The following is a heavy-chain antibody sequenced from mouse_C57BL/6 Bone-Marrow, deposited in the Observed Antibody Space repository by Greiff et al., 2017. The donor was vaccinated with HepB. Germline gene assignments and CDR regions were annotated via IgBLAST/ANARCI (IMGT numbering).Heavy chain of an antibody. D-gene: IGHD2-4*01. V-gene: IGHV1-64*01. CDR3: TRRGIYDYALYY. CDR1: GYTFTSYW. J-gene: IGHJ2*01. Sequence: QVQLQQPGAELVKPGASVKLSCKASGYTFTSYWMHWVKQRPGQGLEWIGMIHPNSGSTNYNEKFKSKATLTVDKSSSTAYMQLSSLTSEDSPVYYCTRRGIYDYALYYWGQGTTLTVSS. CDR2: IHPNSGST.